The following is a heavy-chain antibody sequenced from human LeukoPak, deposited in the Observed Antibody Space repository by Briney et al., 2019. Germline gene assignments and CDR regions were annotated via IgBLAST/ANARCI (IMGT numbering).Heavy chain of an antibody. V-gene: IGHV3-48*02. CDR1: GFTFSSYS. Sequence: GGSLRFSCAASGFTFSSYSMNWVRQAPGKGLEWVSYISSSSSTIYYADSVKGRFTTSRDNAKNSLYLQMNSLRDEDTAVYYCARALHFVGIAVARSPFDYWGQGTLVTVSS. J-gene: IGHJ4*02. CDR2: ISSSSSTI. CDR3: ARALHFVGIAVARSPFDY. D-gene: IGHD6-19*01.